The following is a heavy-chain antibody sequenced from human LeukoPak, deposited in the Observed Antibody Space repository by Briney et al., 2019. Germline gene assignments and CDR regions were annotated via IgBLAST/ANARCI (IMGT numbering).Heavy chain of an antibody. CDR2: IYTSGST. V-gene: IGHV4-4*07. CDR3: ARDEKGSGWYESRDAFDI. Sequence: SETLSLTCTVSGGSISSYYWSWIRQPAGKGLEWIGRIYTSGSTNYNPSLKSRVTMSVDTSKNQFSLKLSSVTVADTAVYYCARDEKGSGWYESRDAFDIWGQGTMVTVSS. J-gene: IGHJ3*02. CDR1: GGSISSYY. D-gene: IGHD6-19*01.